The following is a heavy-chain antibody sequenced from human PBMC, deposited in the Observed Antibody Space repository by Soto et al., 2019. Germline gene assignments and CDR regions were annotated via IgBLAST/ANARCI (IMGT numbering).Heavy chain of an antibody. CDR3: ARGRYCSGGSCYSTPSFFDY. CDR2: ISAYNGNT. V-gene: IGHV1-18*04. CDR1: CYTFTSYG. Sequence: SVKVSCKASCYTFTSYGISWVRQAPGQGLEWMGWISAYNGNTNYAQKLQGRVTMTTDTSTSTAYMELRSLRSDDTAVYYCARGRYCSGGSCYSTPSFFDYWGQGTLVTVSS. J-gene: IGHJ4*02. D-gene: IGHD2-15*01.